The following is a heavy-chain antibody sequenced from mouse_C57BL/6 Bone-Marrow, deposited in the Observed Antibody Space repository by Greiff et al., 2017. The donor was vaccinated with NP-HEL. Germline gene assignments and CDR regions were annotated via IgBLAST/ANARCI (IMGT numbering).Heavy chain of an antibody. V-gene: IGHV3-6*01. CDR2: ISYDGSN. D-gene: IGHD3-3*01. CDR3: ARGRLRGRYFDV. J-gene: IGHJ1*03. CDR1: GYSITSGYY. Sequence: EVKLVESGPGLVKPSQSLSLTCSVTGYSITSGYYWNWIRQFPGNKLEWMGYISYDGSNNYNPSLKNRISITRDTSKNQFFLKLNSVTTEDTATYYCARGRLRGRYFDVWGTGTTVTVSS.